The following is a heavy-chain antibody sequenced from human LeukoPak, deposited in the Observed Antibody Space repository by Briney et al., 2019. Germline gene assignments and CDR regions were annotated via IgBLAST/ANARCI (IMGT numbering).Heavy chain of an antibody. V-gene: IGHV4-59*01. CDR1: GGSISSYY. CDR2: IYYSGST. CDR3: ARDYSSGIDP. J-gene: IGHJ5*02. D-gene: IGHD6-19*01. Sequence: SETLSLTCTVSGGSISSYYWSWIRQPPGKGLEWIGYIYYSGSTNYNRSLKSRATISVDASQYQFSLKPSSVTAADTAVYYCARDYSSGIDPWGQGTLVTVSS.